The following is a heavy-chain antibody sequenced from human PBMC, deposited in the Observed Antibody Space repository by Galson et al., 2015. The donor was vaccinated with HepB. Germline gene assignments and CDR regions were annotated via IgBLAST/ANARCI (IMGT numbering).Heavy chain of an antibody. CDR1: GFTFSSYA. D-gene: IGHD5-24*01. J-gene: IGHJ4*02. CDR2: ISYDGSNK. V-gene: IGHV3-30-3*01. CDR3: ARVKRVEMATPFDY. Sequence: SLRLSCAASGFTFSSYAMHWVRQAPGKGLEWVAVISYDGSNKYYADSVKGRFTISRDNSKNTLYLQMNSLRAEDTAVYYCARVKRVEMATPFDYWGQGTLVTVSS.